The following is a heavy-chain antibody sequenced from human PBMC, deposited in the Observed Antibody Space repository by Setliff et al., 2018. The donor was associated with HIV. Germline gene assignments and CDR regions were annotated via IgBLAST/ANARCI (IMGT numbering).Heavy chain of an antibody. Sequence: SETLSLTCTVSGDSVTSDSYYWSWIRQPAGKTLEWIGRIYFSGSTNYNPSLKSRFTIIRDNSGDALYLDMNNLRVEDTAVYYCAKDTLDYFGSETNYKDHYYGMDVWGQGTTVTVSS. CDR2: IYFSGST. J-gene: IGHJ6*02. CDR1: GDSVTSDSYY. D-gene: IGHD3-10*01. CDR3: AKDTLDYFGSETNYKDHYYGMDV. V-gene: IGHV4-61*10.